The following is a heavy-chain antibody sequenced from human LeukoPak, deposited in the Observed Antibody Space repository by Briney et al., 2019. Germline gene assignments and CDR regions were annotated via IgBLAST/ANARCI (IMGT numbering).Heavy chain of an antibody. D-gene: IGHD1-26*01. CDR2: LSFSGAT. Sequence: SETLSLTCTVSGGSISSYYWTWSRQPPGKGLEWVGYLSFSGATTYNPSITSRVDISAQASKHQSPLKLSSVTAAHTAVYYCTRRTGGGSDSWGQGTRVIVSS. V-gene: IGHV4-59*08. CDR3: TRRTGGGSDS. CDR1: GGSISSYY. J-gene: IGHJ4*02.